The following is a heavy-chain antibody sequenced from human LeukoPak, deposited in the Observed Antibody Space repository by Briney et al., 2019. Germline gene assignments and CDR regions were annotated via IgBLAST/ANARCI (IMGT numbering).Heavy chain of an antibody. J-gene: IGHJ4*02. CDR2: IYYSGST. Sequence: SETLSLTCTVSGGSISSYYWSWIRQPPGKGLEWIGYIYYSGSTNYNPSLKSRVTISVDTSKNQFSLKLSSVTAADTAVYYCARRQGGWSIFDYWGQGTLVTVSS. CDR1: GGSISSYY. D-gene: IGHD6-19*01. V-gene: IGHV4-59*01. CDR3: ARRQGGWSIFDY.